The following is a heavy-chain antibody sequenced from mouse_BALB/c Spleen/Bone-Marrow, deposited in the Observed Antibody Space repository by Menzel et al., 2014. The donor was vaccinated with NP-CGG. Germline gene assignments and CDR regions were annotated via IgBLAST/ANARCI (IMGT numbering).Heavy chain of an antibody. D-gene: IGHD2-1*01. CDR2: INPSTGXT. CDR3: ARKGYGNYHYYAMDY. V-gene: IGHV1-7*01. CDR1: GYTFTSYW. Sequence: QVQLQQSGAELAKPGASVKMSCKASGYTFTSYWMYWIKQRHGQGLEWIGYINPSTGXTEYNQKFKDKATLTADKSSXTAYMQLSSLTSEDSAVYYCARKGYGNYHYYAMDYWGQGTSVTVSS. J-gene: IGHJ4*01.